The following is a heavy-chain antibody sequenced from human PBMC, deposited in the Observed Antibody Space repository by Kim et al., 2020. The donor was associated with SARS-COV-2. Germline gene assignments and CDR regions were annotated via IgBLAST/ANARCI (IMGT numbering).Heavy chain of an antibody. CDR1: GGSISYYY. CDR3: ARYNTRDDRFDP. J-gene: IGHJ5*02. V-gene: IGHV4-59*08. Sequence: SDTLSLTCTVSGGSISYYYWSWIRQPPGKGLEWIGYVYYSGSTKYNPSLKSRVTISVDTSKNQISLRLTSVTAADTAVYYCARYNTRDDRFDPWGQGALVSVSS. D-gene: IGHD1-1*01. CDR2: VYYSGST.